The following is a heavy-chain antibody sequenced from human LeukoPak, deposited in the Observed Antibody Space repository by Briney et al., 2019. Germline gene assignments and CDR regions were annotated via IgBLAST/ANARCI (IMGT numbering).Heavy chain of an antibody. CDR2: INGNGGST. CDR3: ARDQGSADY. J-gene: IGHJ4*02. CDR1: GFDFDDYG. Sequence: RPGGSLRLSCAASGFDFDDYGMTWVRQAPGKGLEWVSGINGNGGSTGYADSVRGRFIISRDNAKNYVRLQMDSLRAEDTAVYYCARDQGSADYWGQGTLVTVSS. V-gene: IGHV3-20*04.